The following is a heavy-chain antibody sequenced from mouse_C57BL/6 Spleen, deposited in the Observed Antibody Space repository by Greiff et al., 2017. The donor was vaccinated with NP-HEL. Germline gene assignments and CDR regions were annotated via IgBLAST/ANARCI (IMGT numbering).Heavy chain of an antibody. Sequence: VKVVESGPGLVQPSQSLSITCTVSGFSLTSYGVHWVRQSPGKGLEWLGVIWRGGSTDYNAAFMSRLSITKDNSKSQVFFKMNSLQADDTAIYYCAKEGYYYAMDYWGQGTSVTVSS. CDR1: GFSLTSYG. CDR2: IWRGGST. V-gene: IGHV2-5*01. J-gene: IGHJ4*01. CDR3: AKEGYYYAMDY.